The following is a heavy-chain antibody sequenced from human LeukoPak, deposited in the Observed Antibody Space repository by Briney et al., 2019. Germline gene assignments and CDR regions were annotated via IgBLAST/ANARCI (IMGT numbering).Heavy chain of an antibody. J-gene: IGHJ4*02. CDR2: MNPNSGNT. Sequence: ASVKVSCKASGYTFTSYDINWVRQATGQGLEWMGWMNPNSGNTGYAQKFQGRVTMTRNTSISTAYMELSSLRSEDTAVYYCARSRLSGGGCYFDYWGQGTLVTVSS. V-gene: IGHV1-8*01. D-gene: IGHD1-26*01. CDR3: ARSRLSGGGCYFDY. CDR1: GYTFTSYD.